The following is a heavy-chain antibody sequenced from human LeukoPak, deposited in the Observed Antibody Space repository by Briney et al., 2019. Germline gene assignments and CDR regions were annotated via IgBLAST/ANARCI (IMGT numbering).Heavy chain of an antibody. Sequence: ASVKVSCKASGYTFTSYDINWVRQATGQGLEWMGWMNPNSGNTGYAQKSQGRVTMTRNTSISTAYMELSSLRSEDTAVYYCARGGWFGDYYYYGMDVWGQGTTVTVSS. CDR1: GYTFTSYD. V-gene: IGHV1-8*01. CDR3: ARGGWFGDYYYYGMDV. CDR2: MNPNSGNT. J-gene: IGHJ6*02. D-gene: IGHD3-10*01.